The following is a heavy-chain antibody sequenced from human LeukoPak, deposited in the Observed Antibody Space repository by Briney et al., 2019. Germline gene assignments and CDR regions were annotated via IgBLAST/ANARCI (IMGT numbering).Heavy chain of an antibody. Sequence: SETLSLTCAVYGGSFSGYYWSWIRQPPGKGLEWIGEINHSGSTNYNPSLKSRVTISVDTSKNQFSLKLSSVTAADTAVYYCARLLSTAMVLDAFDICGQETMVTVSS. CDR2: INHSGST. V-gene: IGHV4-34*01. D-gene: IGHD5-18*01. J-gene: IGHJ3*02. CDR1: GGSFSGYY. CDR3: ARLLSTAMVLDAFDI.